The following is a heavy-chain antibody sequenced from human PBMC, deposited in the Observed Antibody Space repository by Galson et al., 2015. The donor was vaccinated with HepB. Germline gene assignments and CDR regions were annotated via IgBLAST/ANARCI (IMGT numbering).Heavy chain of an antibody. CDR2: FDPEDGET. CDR3: ATDGTLGNWFDP. V-gene: IGHV1-24*01. Sequence: SVKVSCKVSGYTLTELSMHWVRQAPGKGLEWMGGFDPEDGETIYAQKFQGRVTMTEDTSTDTAYMELSSLRSEDTAVYYCATDGTLGNWFDPWGQGTLVTVSS. CDR1: GYTLTELS. J-gene: IGHJ5*02. D-gene: IGHD3-16*01.